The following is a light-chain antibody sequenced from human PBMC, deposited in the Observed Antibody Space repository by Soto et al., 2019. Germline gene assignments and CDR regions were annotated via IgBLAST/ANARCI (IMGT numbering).Light chain of an antibody. CDR2: GAS. Sequence: EIVLTQSPDTLSLPPGVRVPLSCRASESVSTKSVAWYPQRPGQAPRPLIYGASSRDTGTPDRFSGSGSGKDVTLIISRLEPEDGAVYSCKQYGSSVLTFGGWTKV. CDR3: KQYGSSVLT. J-gene: IGKJ4*01. CDR1: ESVSTKS. V-gene: IGKV3-20*01.